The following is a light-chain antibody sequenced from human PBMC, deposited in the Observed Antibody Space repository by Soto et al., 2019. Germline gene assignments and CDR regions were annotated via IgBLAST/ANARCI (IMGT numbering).Light chain of an antibody. V-gene: IGLV2-8*01. Sequence: QSVLTQPPSASGSPGQSVTISCTGTSNDVGGYNYVSWYQQHPGKAPKLIIYDVNQRPSGVPDRFSGSKSGTSASLAISGLQSEDEADYYCAAWDDSLNGYVFGTGTKVTVL. CDR2: DVN. CDR1: SNDVGGYNY. CDR3: AAWDDSLNGYV. J-gene: IGLJ1*01.